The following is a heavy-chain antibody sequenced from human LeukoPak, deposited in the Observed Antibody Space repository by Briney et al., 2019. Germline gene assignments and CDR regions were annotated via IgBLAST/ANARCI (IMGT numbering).Heavy chain of an antibody. CDR2: INPSGGST. V-gene: IGHV1-46*01. CDR3: ARDRGDIVATIHLDY. CDR1: GYTFTSYY. J-gene: IGHJ4*02. D-gene: IGHD5-12*01. Sequence: ASVKVSCKASGYTFTSYYMHWVRQAPGQGLEWMGIINPSGGSTSYAQKFQGRVTMTRDTSTSTVYMELSSLRSEDTAVYYCARDRGDIVATIHLDYWGQGTLVTVSS.